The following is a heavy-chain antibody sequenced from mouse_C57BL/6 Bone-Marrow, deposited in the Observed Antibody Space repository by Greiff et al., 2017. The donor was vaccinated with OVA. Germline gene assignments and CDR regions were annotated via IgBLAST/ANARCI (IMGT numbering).Heavy chain of an antibody. D-gene: IGHD1-1*01. V-gene: IGHV7-3*01. CDR1: GFTFTDYY. CDR2: IRNKANGYTT. CDR3: ASYPPPVGYGSSSYYAMDY. J-gene: IGHJ4*01. Sequence: EVKVVESGGGLVQPGGSLSLSCAASGFTFTDYYMSWVRQPPGKALEWLGFIRNKANGYTTEYSASVKGRFTISRDNSQSILYLQMNALRAEDSATYYCASYPPPVGYGSSSYYAMDYWGQGTSVTVSS.